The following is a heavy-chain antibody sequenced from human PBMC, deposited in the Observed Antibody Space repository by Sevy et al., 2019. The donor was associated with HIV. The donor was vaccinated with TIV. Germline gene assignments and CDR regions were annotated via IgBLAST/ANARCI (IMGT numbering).Heavy chain of an antibody. D-gene: IGHD3-10*01. CDR2: IWYDGSNK. J-gene: IGHJ3*01. CDR1: GFTFSSYG. Sequence: GGSLRLSCAASGFTFSSYGMHWVRQAPGKGLEWVAVIWYDGSNKYYADSVKDRFTISRDNSKNTLYLQMNSLRAEDTAVYYCAKDYLLFGEVGAFDLWGQGTMVTVSS. V-gene: IGHV3-33*06. CDR3: AKDYLLFGEVGAFDL.